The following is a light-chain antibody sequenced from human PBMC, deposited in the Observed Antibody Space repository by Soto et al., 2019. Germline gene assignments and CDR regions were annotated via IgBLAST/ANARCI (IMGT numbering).Light chain of an antibody. Sequence: EIVLTQSPDTLSLSPGERATLSCRASQSITNNYLAWYQQKPGQAPRLLIHGASSRATGIPDRLIGSGSGTDFTLTISRLEPEDFAVYYCQQYGRSVENFGGGTKVEIK. J-gene: IGKJ4*01. CDR2: GAS. V-gene: IGKV3-20*01. CDR3: QQYGRSVEN. CDR1: QSITNNY.